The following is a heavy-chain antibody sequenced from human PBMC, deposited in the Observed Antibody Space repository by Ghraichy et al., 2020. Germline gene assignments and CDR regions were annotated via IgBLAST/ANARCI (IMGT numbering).Heavy chain of an antibody. Sequence: ESLNISCAASGFTVYSNYMSWVRQAPGKGLEWVSVIYSAGSTYYADSVKGRFTSSRDISKNTVYLQMNSLRVEDTALYYCTRAPGITGTTSQENYGMDVWGQGTTVTVSS. CDR2: IYSAGST. CDR3: TRAPGITGTTSQENYGMDV. J-gene: IGHJ6*02. V-gene: IGHV3-66*01. CDR1: GFTVYSNY. D-gene: IGHD1-7*01.